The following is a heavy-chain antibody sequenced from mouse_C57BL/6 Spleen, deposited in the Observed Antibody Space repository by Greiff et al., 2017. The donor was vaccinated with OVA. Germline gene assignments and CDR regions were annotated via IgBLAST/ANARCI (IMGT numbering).Heavy chain of an antibody. D-gene: IGHD1-1*01. Sequence: EVKLMESGGGLVKPGGSLKLSCAASGFTFSSYAMSWVRQTPEKRLEGVATISDGGGYTYYPDNVKGRFTISRDNAKNNLYLQMSHLKSEDTAMYSCARDNGTWYFDVWGTGTTVTVSS. CDR2: ISDGGGYT. CDR1: GFTFSSYA. CDR3: ARDNGTWYFDV. J-gene: IGHJ1*03. V-gene: IGHV5-4*01.